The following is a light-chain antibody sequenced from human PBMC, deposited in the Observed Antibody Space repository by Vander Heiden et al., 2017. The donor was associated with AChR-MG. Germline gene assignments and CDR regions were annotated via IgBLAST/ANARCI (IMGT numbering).Light chain of an antibody. CDR2: GAS. CDR3: QQDNKWPWT. Sequence: EIVMTQSPASLSVSPGERATLICRASQSVSSKLAWYQQKPGQAPRLLIYGASTRATGIPARFSGSGSGTEFTLTISSLQSEDFAVYYCQQDNKWPWTFGQGTKVEIK. CDR1: QSVSSK. J-gene: IGKJ1*01. V-gene: IGKV3-15*01.